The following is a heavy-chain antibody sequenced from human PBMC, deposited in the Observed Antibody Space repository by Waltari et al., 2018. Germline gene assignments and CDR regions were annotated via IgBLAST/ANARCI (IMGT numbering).Heavy chain of an antibody. CDR2: IYTSGST. J-gene: IGHJ4*02. Sequence: QVQLQESGPGLVKPSQTLSLTCTVSGGSISSGSYYWSWIRQPAGKGLEWIGRIYTSGSTNYNPSLKSRVTISVDTSKNQFSLKLSSVTAADTAVYYCARGGSLGSARIFVLVYWVQGTLVTVSS. CDR1: GGSISSGSYY. CDR3: ARGGSLGSARIFVLVY. V-gene: IGHV4-61*02. D-gene: IGHD3-3*01.